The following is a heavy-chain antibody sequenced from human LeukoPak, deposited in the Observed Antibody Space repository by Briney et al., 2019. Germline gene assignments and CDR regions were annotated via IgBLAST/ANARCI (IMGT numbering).Heavy chain of an antibody. D-gene: IGHD1-26*01. CDR3: ASRIIVGDGYYYGF. V-gene: IGHV4-59*08. CDR2: IYYSGST. Sequence: SETLSLTCTGSGGSIRSYYWIWIRQPPGKGLEWIGYIYYSGSTNYNPSLKSRVTISVDTSKNQFSLKLSSVTAADTAVYYCASRIIVGDGYYYGFWSQGTLVTVSS. CDR1: GGSIRSYY. J-gene: IGHJ4*02.